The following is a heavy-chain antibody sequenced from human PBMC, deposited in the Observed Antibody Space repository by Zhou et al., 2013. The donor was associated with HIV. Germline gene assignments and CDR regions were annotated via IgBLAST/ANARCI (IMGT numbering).Heavy chain of an antibody. D-gene: IGHD3-16*01. Sequence: QVQLVQSESETLRPGATAKVSCKTSGYTFTNYYMSWLRQAPGQGLELMAMINPTTGKLMFTQRFQARLIVTRDTSTATVHMFLSGLRSDDTATYYCARESNVLGRGRSMDHWGQGTLVTVSS. CDR2: INPTTGKL. CDR3: ARESNVLGRGRSMDH. V-gene: IGHV1-46*01. CDR1: GYTFTNYY. J-gene: IGHJ4*02.